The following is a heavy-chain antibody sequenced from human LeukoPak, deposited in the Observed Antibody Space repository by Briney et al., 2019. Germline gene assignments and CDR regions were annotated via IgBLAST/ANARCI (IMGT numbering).Heavy chain of an antibody. Sequence: GRSLRLSCAASGFIFSSYAMHWVRQAPGKGLEWVAVISYDGSNKYYADSVKGRFTISRDNSKNTLYLQMNSLRAEDTAVYYCARDWERYSGYQYYFDYWGQGTLVTVFS. CDR2: ISYDGSNK. J-gene: IGHJ4*02. CDR1: GFIFSSYA. D-gene: IGHD5-12*01. CDR3: ARDWERYSGYQYYFDY. V-gene: IGHV3-30*01.